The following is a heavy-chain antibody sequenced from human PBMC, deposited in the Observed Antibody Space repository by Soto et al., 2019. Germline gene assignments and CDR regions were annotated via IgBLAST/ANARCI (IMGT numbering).Heavy chain of an antibody. CDR2: IYYSEST. CDR1: GASVSSGSYY. D-gene: IGHD5-18*01. Sequence: SETVSLTCTVSGASVSSGSYYWGWTRQPPGKGLEGFGDIYYSESTNYNPSLKSRVTIPVDTSKNQVSLKLTSVTAADTAVYFCARGGLQLWLPDYWGQGTLVTVS. J-gene: IGHJ4*02. CDR3: ARGGLQLWLPDY. V-gene: IGHV4-61*01.